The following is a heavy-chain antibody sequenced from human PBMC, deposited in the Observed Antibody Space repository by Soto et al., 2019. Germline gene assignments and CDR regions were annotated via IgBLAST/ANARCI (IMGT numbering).Heavy chain of an antibody. J-gene: IGHJ6*02. CDR1: GFTFSNSW. CDR3: TRKRFGMDV. Sequence: PGGSPRLSCAASGFTFSNSWMSWVRQAPGKGLEWVANIKEDGSEKDYVDPVKGRFTITRDNAKNSLYLQMNNLRAEDTAVYFCTRKRFGMDVWGQGTTVTVSS. V-gene: IGHV3-7*03. CDR2: IKEDGSEK.